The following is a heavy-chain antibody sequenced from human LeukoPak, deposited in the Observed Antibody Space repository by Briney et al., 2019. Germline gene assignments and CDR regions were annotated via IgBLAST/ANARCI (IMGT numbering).Heavy chain of an antibody. V-gene: IGHV3-66*01. CDR3: ARFGEYRYYFDY. D-gene: IGHD3-10*01. CDR2: IYSGGST. J-gene: IGHJ4*02. CDR1: GFTVSSNY. Sequence: GGSLRLSCAASGFTVSSNYMSWVRLAPGKGLEWVSVIYSGGSTYYADSVKGRFTISRDNSKNTLYPQMNSLRAEDTAVYYCARFGEYRYYFDYWGQGTLVTVSS.